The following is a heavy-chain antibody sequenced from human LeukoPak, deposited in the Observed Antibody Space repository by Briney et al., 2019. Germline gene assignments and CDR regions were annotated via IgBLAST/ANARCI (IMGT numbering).Heavy chain of an antibody. CDR1: GGSVTNFH. D-gene: IGHD3-10*01. Sequence: AETLSLTCTVSGGSVTNFHWVWIREPPGKGLEGIGYIYYSGSTNYNPSLKSRVTISVDTSKKQSSLKLNSVTAADAAVYYCARGLYYGSGTYNSFDFWGQGTLVTVSS. CDR2: IYYSGST. J-gene: IGHJ4*01. V-gene: IGHV4-59*02. CDR3: ARGLYYGSGTYNSFDF.